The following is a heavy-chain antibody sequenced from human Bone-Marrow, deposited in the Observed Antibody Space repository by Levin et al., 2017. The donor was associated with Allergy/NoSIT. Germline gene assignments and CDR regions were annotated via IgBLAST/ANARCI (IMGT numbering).Heavy chain of an antibody. V-gene: IGHV3-21*01. CDR1: GFIFSDCF. J-gene: IGHJ4*02. D-gene: IGHD6-13*01. CDR3: ARGDTGSWSLRPNDY. CDR2: ISSRSTYI. Sequence: GESLKISCAASGFIFSDCFMNWVRQAPGKGLEWVSSISSRSTYIYYADSVKGRFTISRDDAKNSLFLQMNSLTADDTAVYYCARGDTGSWSLRPNDYWGQGTLVTVSS.